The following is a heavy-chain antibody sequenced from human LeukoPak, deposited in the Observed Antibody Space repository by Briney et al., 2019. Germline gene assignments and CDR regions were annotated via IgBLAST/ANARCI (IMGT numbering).Heavy chain of an antibody. D-gene: IGHD3-10*01. CDR1: GGSISSSSYY. Sequence: SETLSLTCTVPGGSISSSSYYCGWIRQPPGKGLEWIGSIYYSGRTYYNPSLKRRVTISVDTPKNPFSLKLNSVTAADTAVYYCARRLWFGEPHWGQGTLVTVSS. V-gene: IGHV4-39*01. J-gene: IGHJ4*02. CDR2: IYYSGRT. CDR3: ARRLWFGEPH.